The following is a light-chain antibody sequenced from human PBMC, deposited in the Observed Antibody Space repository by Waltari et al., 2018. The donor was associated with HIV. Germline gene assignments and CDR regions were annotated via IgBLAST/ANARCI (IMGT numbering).Light chain of an antibody. V-gene: IGLV2-14*03. CDR2: DVA. J-gene: IGLJ3*02. CDR3: CSYTSSDTWV. Sequence: YVLTQPPSVSGSPGQSLTVSCSGSGKDVGAYDSVSWFQQHPDKAPQLLIFDVAKRPSGISDRFSGSKSGNTASLTISGLQPEDEADYFCCSYTSSDTWVFGGGTKVTVL. CDR1: GKDVGAYDS.